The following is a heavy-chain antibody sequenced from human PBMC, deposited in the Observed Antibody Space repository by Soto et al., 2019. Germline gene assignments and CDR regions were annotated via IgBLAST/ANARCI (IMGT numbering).Heavy chain of an antibody. CDR1: GFTFTSSA. CDR2: IVVGSGNT. J-gene: IGHJ4*02. CDR3: AAGPGTYNYYDSSGYYLVDDY. D-gene: IGHD3-22*01. V-gene: IGHV1-58*01. Sequence: SVKVSCKASGFTFTSSAVQWVRQARGQRLEWIGWIVVGSGNTNYAQKFQERVTITRDMSTSTAYMELSSLRSEDTAVYYCAAGPGTYNYYDSSGYYLVDDYWGQGTLVTVSS.